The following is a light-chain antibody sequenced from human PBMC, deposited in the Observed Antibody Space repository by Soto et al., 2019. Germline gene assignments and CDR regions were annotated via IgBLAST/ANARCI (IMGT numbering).Light chain of an antibody. V-gene: IGLV1-40*01. CDR2: NNA. CDR3: QSHDNSLSGFYV. J-gene: IGLJ1*01. CDR1: SSNIGAGYA. Sequence: QSVLTQPPSVSGAPGQSVTSSCTGSSSNIGAGYAVHWYQQLPGTGPKLLIYNNAIRPSGVPDRFSGSRSGTSASLAITGLQAEDEADYYCQSHDNSLSGFYVFGTGTKVTVL.